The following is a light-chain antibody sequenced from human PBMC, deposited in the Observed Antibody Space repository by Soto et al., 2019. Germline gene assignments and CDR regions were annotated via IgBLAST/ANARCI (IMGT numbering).Light chain of an antibody. Sequence: DIVLTQSPGTLSLSPGERATLSCRASQTVRSSYLAWYQQIPGQSPRLLIYGASSRATGIPDRFSGSGSATDFTLTISRLEPEDFAVYYCQQYGSSPTFGQGTRLEIK. V-gene: IGKV3-20*01. CDR2: GAS. CDR3: QQYGSSPT. CDR1: QTVRSSY. J-gene: IGKJ5*01.